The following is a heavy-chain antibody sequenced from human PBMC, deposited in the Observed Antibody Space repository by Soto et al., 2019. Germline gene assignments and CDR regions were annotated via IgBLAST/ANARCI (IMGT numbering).Heavy chain of an antibody. CDR1: GGSISSGDYY. V-gene: IGHV4-30-4*01. CDR2: IYYSGST. CDR3: ASEYSSNYYDSSGYPP. Sequence: QVQLQESGPGLVKPSQTLSLTCTVSGGSISSGDYYWSWIRQPPGKGLEWIGYIYYSGSTYYNPSLKSRVTISVDTSKNQFSLKLSSVTAADTAVYYCASEYSSNYYDSSGYPPWGQGTLVTVSS. J-gene: IGHJ4*02. D-gene: IGHD3-22*01.